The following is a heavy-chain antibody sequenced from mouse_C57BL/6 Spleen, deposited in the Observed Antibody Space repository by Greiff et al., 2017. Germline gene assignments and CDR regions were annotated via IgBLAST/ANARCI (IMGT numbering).Heavy chain of an antibody. D-gene: IGHD1-1*01. CDR3: ARGYYDWFAY. CDR2: ISSGSSTI. Sequence: EVHLVGSGRGLVKPGGSRRLSCAASGFTFRDYGMPWVRQAPEKGLGWVAYISSGSSTIYYADTVKGRFTISRSNAKNALLLQSTSLRSEDTAMYYCARGYYDWFAYWGQGTLVTVS. V-gene: IGHV5-17*01. J-gene: IGHJ3*01. CDR1: GFTFRDYG.